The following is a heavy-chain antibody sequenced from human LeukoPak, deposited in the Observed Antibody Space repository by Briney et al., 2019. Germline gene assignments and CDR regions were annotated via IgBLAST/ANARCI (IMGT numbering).Heavy chain of an antibody. V-gene: IGHV4-59*01. CDR3: AGDIRIAADGTDYYYYGMDV. CDR1: GGSISSYY. J-gene: IGHJ6*02. Sequence: SETLSLTCTVSGGSISSYYWSWIRQPPGKGLEWIGYIYYSGSTNYNPSLKSRVTISVDTSKNQFSLKLSSVTAADTAVYYCAGDIRIAADGTDYYYYGMDVWGQGTTVTVSS. D-gene: IGHD6-13*01. CDR2: IYYSGST.